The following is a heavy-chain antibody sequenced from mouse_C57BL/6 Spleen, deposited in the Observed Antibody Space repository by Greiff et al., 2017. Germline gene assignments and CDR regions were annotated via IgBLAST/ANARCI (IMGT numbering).Heavy chain of an antibody. CDR2: IDPSDSYT. CDR3: ASQVTTVWYFDV. D-gene: IGHD1-1*01. V-gene: IGHV1-59*01. J-gene: IGHJ1*03. Sequence: QVQLQQPGAELVRPGTSVKLSCKASGYTFTSYWMHWVKQRPGQGLEWIGVIDPSDSYTNYNQKFKGKATLTVDTSSSTAYMQLSSLTSEDSAVYYCASQVTTVWYFDVWGTGTTVTVSS. CDR1: GYTFTSYW.